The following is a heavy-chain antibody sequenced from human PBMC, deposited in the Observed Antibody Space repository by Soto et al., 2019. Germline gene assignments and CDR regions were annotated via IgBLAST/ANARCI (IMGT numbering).Heavy chain of an antibody. CDR3: AKLGPYYYGSGTLDY. J-gene: IGHJ4*02. CDR2: ISVGGSNT. CDR1: GLLFSGYG. V-gene: IGHV3-30*02. D-gene: IGHD3-10*01. Sequence: PGGSLRLSCAVPGLLFSGYGMHWVRQAPGKGLEWVAIISVGGSNTYYADSVRGRFTISRDNSKNMLYLQMNSLRAEDTAVYYCAKLGPYYYGSGTLDYWGQGTLVTV.